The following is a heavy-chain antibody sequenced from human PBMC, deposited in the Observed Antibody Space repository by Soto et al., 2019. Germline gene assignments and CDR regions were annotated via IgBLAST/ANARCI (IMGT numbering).Heavy chain of an antibody. D-gene: IGHD3-10*01. J-gene: IGHJ5*02. V-gene: IGHV1-18*01. CDR1: GYTFTSYG. CDR2: ISAYNGNT. Sequence: ASVKVSCKASGYTFTSYGISWVRQAPGQGLEWMGWISAYNGNTNYAQKLQGRVTMTTDTSTSTAYMELRSPRSDDTAVYYCARLWFGEKYNWFDPWGQGTLVTVS. CDR3: ARLWFGEKYNWFDP.